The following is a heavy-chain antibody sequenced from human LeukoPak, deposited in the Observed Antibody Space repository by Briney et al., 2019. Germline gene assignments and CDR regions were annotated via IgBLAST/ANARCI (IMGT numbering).Heavy chain of an antibody. J-gene: IGHJ4*02. CDR1: GYTFTGYY. CDR2: INPNSGGT. D-gene: IGHD1-26*01. Sequence: GASVKVSCKASGYTFTGYYMHWVRQAPGQGLEWMGWINPNSGGTNHAQQFQGRVTMTRDTSISTAYMELSRLRSDDTAVYYCGRGAEWEPFDYWGQGTLVTVSS. V-gene: IGHV1-2*02. CDR3: GRGAEWEPFDY.